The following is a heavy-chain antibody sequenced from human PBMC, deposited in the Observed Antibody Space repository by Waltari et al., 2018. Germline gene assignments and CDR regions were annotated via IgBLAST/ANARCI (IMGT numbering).Heavy chain of an antibody. Sequence: EALLAESGGGSVQPGGSLRLSCAVSEFNVRDNYVSWVRQPPGQGLEGVSIIYSGGSTSYADSGRARFTISRDISKNTVFLQMNSLRAEDTAVYYCASHYCSRGTCHFDSWGQGTLVKVSS. D-gene: IGHD2-15*01. CDR2: IYSGGST. J-gene: IGHJ4*02. CDR3: ASHYCSRGTCHFDS. CDR1: EFNVRDNY. V-gene: IGHV3-66*04.